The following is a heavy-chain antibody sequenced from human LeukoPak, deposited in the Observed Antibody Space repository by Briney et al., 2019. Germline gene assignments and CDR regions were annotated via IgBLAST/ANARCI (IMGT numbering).Heavy chain of an antibody. CDR1: GESMIGHY. CDR2: IHHSGDT. CDR3: VRATANGSGRAYDH. V-gene: IGHV4-34*01. D-gene: IGHD3-10*01. J-gene: IGHJ4*02. Sequence: SETLSLTCAVYGESMIGHYWTWIRQPPGKRLEWIGEIHHSGDTNSNPSLKNRVTMSIDMSKNQFSLEVKSVTAADTAVYYCVRATANGSGRAYDHWAQGNLVPVSS.